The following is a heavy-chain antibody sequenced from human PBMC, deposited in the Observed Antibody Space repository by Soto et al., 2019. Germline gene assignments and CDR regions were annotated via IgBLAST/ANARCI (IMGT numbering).Heavy chain of an antibody. CDR2: ISGGSGST. J-gene: IGHJ4*02. Sequence: EVQLLESGAGLVQPGGSLRLSCAASGFTFTKYAMSWVRQAPGKGLEWVSTISGGSGSTYYADPVKGRFTISRDNSKNTVYLQMNSLRAEDTAVYFCAKDRLRRGADYWGQGTLVTVSS. V-gene: IGHV3-23*01. CDR1: GFTFTKYA. CDR3: AKDRLRRGADY. D-gene: IGHD4-17*01.